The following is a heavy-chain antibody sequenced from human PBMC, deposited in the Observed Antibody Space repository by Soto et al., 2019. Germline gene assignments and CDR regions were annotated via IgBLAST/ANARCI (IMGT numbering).Heavy chain of an antibody. CDR1: GFNFGDYA. Sequence: GGSLRLSCTASGFNFGDYATHWVRQGPGKGLEWVGLIRAKAHGGTIDYAASVRGRFTISRDDSKSIAYLQMNSPKTEDTALYYCTRASSSSPLDYWGQGTRVTVSS. V-gene: IGHV3-49*04. CDR2: IRAKAHGGTI. J-gene: IGHJ4*02. D-gene: IGHD6-13*01. CDR3: TRASSSSPLDY.